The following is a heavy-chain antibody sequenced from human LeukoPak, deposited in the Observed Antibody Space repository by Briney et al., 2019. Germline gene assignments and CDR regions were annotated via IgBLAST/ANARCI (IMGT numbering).Heavy chain of an antibody. Sequence: GGSLRLSCTASGFTFGDYAMSWVRQAPGKGLEWVGFIRSKAYGGTTEYAASVKGRFTISRDDSKSIAYLQMNSLKTEDTAVYYCTRRRFLEWSGYSHYYGMDVWGQGTTVTVSS. V-gene: IGHV3-49*04. CDR2: IRSKAYGGTT. CDR3: TRRRFLEWSGYSHYYGMDV. CDR1: GFTFGDYA. J-gene: IGHJ6*02. D-gene: IGHD3-3*01.